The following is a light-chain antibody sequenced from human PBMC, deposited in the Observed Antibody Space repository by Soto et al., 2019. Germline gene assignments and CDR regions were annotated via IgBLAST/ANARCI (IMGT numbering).Light chain of an antibody. CDR1: PRISTN. Sequence: EIVVTAFSATLFVSPGERVTLFCRASPRISTNLAWYQQKPGQAPRLLIYGASTRATGIPARFSGSGSGTEFTVTISSLQSEDFAVYYCQQYNDWPRTFGHGTKVEI. V-gene: IGKV3-15*01. CDR2: GAS. J-gene: IGKJ1*01. CDR3: QQYNDWPRT.